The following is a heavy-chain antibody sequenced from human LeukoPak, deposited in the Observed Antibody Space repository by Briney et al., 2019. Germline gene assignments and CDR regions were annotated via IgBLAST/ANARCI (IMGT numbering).Heavy chain of an antibody. CDR1: GFTVSSYA. CDR2: IGYSAGDT. J-gene: IGHJ4*02. V-gene: IGHV3-23*01. D-gene: IGHD4-17*01. CDR3: AKDDDGHHHGVDH. Sequence: GGSLRLSCAASGFTVSSYAMTWVRQAPGKGLEWVSAIGYSAGDTYYADSVKGRFTISRDNSMNTLYLQTSSLRADDTALYYCAKDDDGHHHGVDHWGQGTLVTVSS.